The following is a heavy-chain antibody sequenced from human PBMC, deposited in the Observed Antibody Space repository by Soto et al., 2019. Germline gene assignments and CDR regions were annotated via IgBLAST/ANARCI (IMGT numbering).Heavy chain of an antibody. V-gene: IGHV4-59*01. CDR1: GCSISSYY. CDR3: ARASGCSDGSCAFDP. CDR2: IYYTGRT. Sequence: SETLSITCSFSGCSISSYYWSWIRQPPGRGLEWIGYIYYTGRTNSNLSLKSRVTISLDASKNQFSLRLTSVTAADTAVYYCARASGCSDGSCAFDPWGQGTLVTVSS. J-gene: IGHJ5*02. D-gene: IGHD2-15*01.